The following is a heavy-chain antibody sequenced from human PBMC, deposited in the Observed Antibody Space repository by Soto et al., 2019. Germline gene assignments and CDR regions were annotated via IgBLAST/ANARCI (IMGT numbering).Heavy chain of an antibody. CDR2: SRDKPQGYST. CDR3: VRATYFSDSSGYTRCLDY. CDR1: GFTLSDHY. D-gene: IGHD3-22*01. Sequence: LRLSCADSGFTLSDHYIDWVRQAPGKGLEWVGRSRDKPQGYSTAYAASVKGRFTTSRDESKNSAYLQMNSLKTEDTAVYYCVRATYFSDSSGYTRCLDYWGQGTLVTVSS. J-gene: IGHJ4*02. V-gene: IGHV3-72*01.